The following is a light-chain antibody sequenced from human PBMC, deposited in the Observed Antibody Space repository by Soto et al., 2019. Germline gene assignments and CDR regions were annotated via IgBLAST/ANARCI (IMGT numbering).Light chain of an antibody. CDR3: HQYGSSPQA. CDR1: QSVTRSF. V-gene: IGKV3-20*01. Sequence: EIVLTQSPGTLSLSPGERVTLSCRASQSVTRSFLAWYQQKPGQAPRLLIYGASSRDTGIPDRFSGSGSGTDFTITISRLEPEDFAVYYCHQYGSSPQAFGPGTKVDIK. J-gene: IGKJ3*01. CDR2: GAS.